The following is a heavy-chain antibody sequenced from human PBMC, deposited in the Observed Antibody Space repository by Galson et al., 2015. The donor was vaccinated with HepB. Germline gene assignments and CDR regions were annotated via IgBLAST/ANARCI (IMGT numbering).Heavy chain of an antibody. V-gene: IGHV5-51*01. CDR1: GYSFINYW. D-gene: IGHD2-2*01. J-gene: IGHJ6*02. CDR2: IYPGDSET. Sequence: QSGAEVKKPGESLKISCKASGYSFINYWIGWVRQMPGKGLECLGMIYPGDSETRYSLSFQGQVSLSADKSTNTAYLQWNSLKASDTAMYYCARLGHEGYHYYGMDVWGQGTTVTVS. CDR3: ARLGHEGYHYYGMDV.